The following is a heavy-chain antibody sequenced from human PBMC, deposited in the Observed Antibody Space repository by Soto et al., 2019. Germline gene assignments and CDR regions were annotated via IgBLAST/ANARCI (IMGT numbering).Heavy chain of an antibody. D-gene: IGHD3-10*01. CDR3: ARGTFMVREYYFDY. V-gene: IGHV5-10-1*01. CDR1: GYSFTSYW. Sequence: PGESLKISCKGSGYSFTSYWISWVRQMPGKDLEWMGRIDPSDSYTNYSPSFQGHVTISADKSISTAYLQWRSLKASDTAMYYCARGTFMVREYYFDYWGQGTLVTVSS. J-gene: IGHJ4*02. CDR2: IDPSDSYT.